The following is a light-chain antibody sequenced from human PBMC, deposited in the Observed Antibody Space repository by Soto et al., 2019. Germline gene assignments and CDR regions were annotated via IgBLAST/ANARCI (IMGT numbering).Light chain of an antibody. V-gene: IGKV3-20*01. J-gene: IGKJ5*01. CDR2: AAS. CDR1: QSGGTS. Sequence: EVVLTQSPATLSLSPGERATLSCRASQSGGTSLAWFQQKPGQAPRLLIYAASSGATGIPDRFSGSGAGTDFTVTINRLEPEDFVVYYCQYYGNSRITVGQGTRLENK. CDR3: QYYGNSRIT.